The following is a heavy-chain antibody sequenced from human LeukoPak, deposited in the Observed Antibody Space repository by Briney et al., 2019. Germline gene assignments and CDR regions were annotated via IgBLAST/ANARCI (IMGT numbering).Heavy chain of an antibody. CDR3: ARGELDILTGNNWFDP. D-gene: IGHD3-9*01. CDR1: GGSISSGDYY. V-gene: IGHV4-30-4*01. CDR2: IYYNGST. J-gene: IGHJ5*02. Sequence: SETLSLTCTVSGGSISSGDYYWSWIRQPPGKGLEWIGYIYYNGSTYYNPSLKSRVTISVDTSKNQFSLKLCSVTAADTAVYYCARGELDILTGNNWFDPWGQGTLVTVSS.